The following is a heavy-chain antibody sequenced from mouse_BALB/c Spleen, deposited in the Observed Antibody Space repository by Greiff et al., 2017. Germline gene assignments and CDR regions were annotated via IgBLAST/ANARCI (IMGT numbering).Heavy chain of an antibody. J-gene: IGHJ4*01. D-gene: IGHD2-1*01. V-gene: IGHV2-6-7*01. CDR3: ARAPMVRTMDY. CDR1: GFSLTGYG. Sequence: VQLKESGPGLVAPSQSLSITCTVSGFSLTGYGVNWVRQPPGKGLEWLGMIWGDGSTDYNSALKSRLSISKDNSKSQVFLKMNSLQTDDTARYYCARAPMVRTMDYWGQGTSVTVSS. CDR2: IWGDGST.